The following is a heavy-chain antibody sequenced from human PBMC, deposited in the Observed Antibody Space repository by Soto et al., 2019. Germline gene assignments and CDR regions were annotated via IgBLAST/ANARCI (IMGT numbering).Heavy chain of an antibody. V-gene: IGHV6-1*01. J-gene: IGHJ4*02. CDR1: GDSGSENSVP. CDR3: PRDGNWRLDY. CDR2: TNYGSKWVY. D-gene: IGHD1-1*01. Sequence: SQTLSVTCAISGDSGSENSVPWNWTRQSPSRGLEWQGRTNYGSKWVYVDAEAVRSRIPISADTSKIQFSLHLTSMTAADTAVYYCPRDGNWRLDYWGQGALDTVSS.